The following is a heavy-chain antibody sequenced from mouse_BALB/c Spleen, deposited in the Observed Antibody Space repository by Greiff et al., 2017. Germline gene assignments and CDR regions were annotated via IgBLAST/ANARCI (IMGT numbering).Heavy chain of an antibody. D-gene: IGHD1-2*01. V-gene: IGHV5-12-1*01. CDR2: ISSGGGST. CDR1: GFAFSSYD. J-gene: IGHJ2*01. CDR3: ARHSYGYTDFDY. Sequence: EVQLVESGGGLVKPGGSLKLSCAASGFAFSSYDMSWVRQTPEKRLEWVAYISSGGGSTYYPDTVKGRITISRDNAKNTLYLQMSSLKSEDTAMYYCARHSYGYTDFDYWGQGTTLTVSA.